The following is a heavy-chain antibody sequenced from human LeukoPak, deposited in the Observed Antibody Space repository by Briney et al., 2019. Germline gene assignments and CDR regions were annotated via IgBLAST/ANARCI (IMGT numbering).Heavy chain of an antibody. CDR2: ISSSSSYI. CDR1: GFTFSSYS. J-gene: IGHJ4*02. CDR3: ARDQFGELIFDY. V-gene: IGHV3-21*01. D-gene: IGHD3-10*01. Sequence: PGGSLRLSCAASGFTFSSYSMNWVRQAPGKGLEWVSSISSSSSYIYCADSVKGRFTISRDNAKNSLYLQMNSLRAEDTAVYYCARDQFGELIFDYWGQGTLVTVSS.